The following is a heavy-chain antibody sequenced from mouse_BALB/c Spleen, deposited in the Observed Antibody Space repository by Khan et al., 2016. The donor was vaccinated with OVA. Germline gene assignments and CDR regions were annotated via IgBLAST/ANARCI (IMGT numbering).Heavy chain of an antibody. CDR1: GYTFSSYV. D-gene: IGHD2-14*01. J-gene: IGHJ2*01. Sequence: EVELEESGRGLVKPGASGKMSCKASGYTFSSYVMHWVRQKPGQGLEWIGYIYRFNGDTKYSETLKGKATLTSDKPYSTAYMELSSLTSEDSAVYFGARNNRYDVYFDYWGQGTTLTVSS. CDR3: ARNNRYDVYFDY. V-gene: IGHV1S136*01. CDR2: IYRFNGDT.